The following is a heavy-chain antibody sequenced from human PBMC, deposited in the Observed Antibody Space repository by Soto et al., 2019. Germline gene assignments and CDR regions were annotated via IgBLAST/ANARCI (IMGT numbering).Heavy chain of an antibody. CDR3: AREGLRVAGRGGDFDC. CDR1: GYTFTSYA. Sequence: GASVKVSCKTSGYTFTSYAMHWVRQAPGQRLEWMGWINSGNGDSKYSQKFQGRVTITRDTSASTAYMELSSLRSEDTAVYYCAREGLRVAGRGGDFDCWGQGTRVTVSS. D-gene: IGHD6-19*01. CDR2: INSGNGDS. V-gene: IGHV1-3*01. J-gene: IGHJ4*02.